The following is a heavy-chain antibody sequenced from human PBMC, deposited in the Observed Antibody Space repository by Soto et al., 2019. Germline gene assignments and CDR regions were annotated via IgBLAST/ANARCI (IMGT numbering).Heavy chain of an antibody. Sequence: QVQLVESGGGVVQPGRSLRLSCAASGSTFSSYAMHWVRQAPGKGLEWVAVISYDGSNKYYADSVKGRFTISRDNSKNTLYLQMNSLRAEDTAVYYCASLHNREYCSGGSCYALDYWGQGTLVTVSS. CDR2: ISYDGSNK. V-gene: IGHV3-30-3*01. D-gene: IGHD2-15*01. J-gene: IGHJ4*02. CDR1: GSTFSSYA. CDR3: ASLHNREYCSGGSCYALDY.